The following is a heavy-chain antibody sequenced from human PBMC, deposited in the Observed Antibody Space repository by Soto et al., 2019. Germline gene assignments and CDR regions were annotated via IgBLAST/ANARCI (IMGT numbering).Heavy chain of an antibody. CDR2: MNPNSGNT. J-gene: IGHJ5*02. D-gene: IGHD3-22*01. V-gene: IGHV1-8*01. Sequence: ASVKVSCKASGYTFTSYDINWVRQATGQGLEWMGWMNPNSGNTGYAQKFQGRVTITADESTSTAYMELSSLRSGDTAVYYCARQNYYDSSGYYPPWGQGTLVTVSS. CDR3: ARQNYYDSSGYYPP. CDR1: GYTFTSYD.